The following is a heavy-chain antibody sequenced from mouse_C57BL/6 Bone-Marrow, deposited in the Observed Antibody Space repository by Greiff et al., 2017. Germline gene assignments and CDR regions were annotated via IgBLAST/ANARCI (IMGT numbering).Heavy chain of an antibody. J-gene: IGHJ1*03. CDR2: IYPGSGNT. CDR1: GYTFTDYY. V-gene: IGHV1-76*01. Sequence: VQGVESGAELVRPGASVKLSCKASGYTFTDYYINWVKQRPGQGLEWIARIYPGSGNTYYNEKFKGKATLTAEKSSSTAYMQLSSLTSEDSAVYFCARPYYGSSHWYFDVWGTGTTVTVSS. CDR3: ARPYYGSSHWYFDV. D-gene: IGHD1-1*01.